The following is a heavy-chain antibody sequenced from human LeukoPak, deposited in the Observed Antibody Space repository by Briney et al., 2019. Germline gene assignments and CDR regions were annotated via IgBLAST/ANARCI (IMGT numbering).Heavy chain of an antibody. CDR1: RGSISSGDYY. Sequence: PSQTLSPTCTVSRGSISSGDYYWSWIRQPPGKGLEWIGYIYYSGSTYYNPSLKSRVTISVDTSKNQFSLKLSSVTAADTAVYYCARTVQLERLTGDAFDIWGQGTMVTVSS. CDR3: ARTVQLERLTGDAFDI. CDR2: IYYSGST. D-gene: IGHD1-1*01. J-gene: IGHJ3*02. V-gene: IGHV4-30-4*08.